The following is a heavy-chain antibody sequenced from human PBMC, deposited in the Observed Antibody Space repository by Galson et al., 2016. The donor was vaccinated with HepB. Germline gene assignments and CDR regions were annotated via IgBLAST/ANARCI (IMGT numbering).Heavy chain of an antibody. Sequence: SLRLSCAGSGFIVSSHYMNLVRQTPGKGLEWVAIIYSGGATYYADPVKGRFTISRDNPKNTVYLQMNSLRGEDTAVDYCARDPGRIASAGHLDSWGQGTLVTLSS. CDR3: ARDPGRIASAGHLDS. J-gene: IGHJ5*01. V-gene: IGHV3-53*01. CDR2: IYSGGAT. D-gene: IGHD6-13*01. CDR1: GFIVSSHY.